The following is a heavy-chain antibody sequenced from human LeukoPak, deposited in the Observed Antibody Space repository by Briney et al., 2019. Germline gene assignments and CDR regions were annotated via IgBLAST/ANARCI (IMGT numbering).Heavy chain of an antibody. V-gene: IGHV3-74*01. CDR2: INSYGSST. Sequence: GGSLRLSCAASGFTFSSYWMHWVRQAPGKGLVWASRINSYGSSTNYADSVKGRFTITRDNTNNTLYLQMKSLIAEDTAVYYCARNPRTVTTYYYYYGMDVWGQGTTVTVSS. J-gene: IGHJ6*02. CDR1: GFTFSSYW. D-gene: IGHD4-17*01. CDR3: ARNPRTVTTYYYYYGMDV.